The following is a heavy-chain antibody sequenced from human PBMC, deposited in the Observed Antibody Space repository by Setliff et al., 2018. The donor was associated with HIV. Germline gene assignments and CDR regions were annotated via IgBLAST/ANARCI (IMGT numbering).Heavy chain of an antibody. CDR1: GGSISSSSYF. V-gene: IGHV4-39*01. J-gene: IGHJ6*03. D-gene: IGHD5-12*01. Sequence: SSETLSLTCTVSGGSISSSSYFWGWIRQPPGKGLEWTGSVYYSGNTYYNPSLKSRVTISVDTSKNQFSLKLSSVTAADTAVYYCARQRSGYNYPYYYPYYMDVWGKGTTVTVS. CDR3: ARQRSGYNYPYYYPYYMDV. CDR2: VYYSGNT.